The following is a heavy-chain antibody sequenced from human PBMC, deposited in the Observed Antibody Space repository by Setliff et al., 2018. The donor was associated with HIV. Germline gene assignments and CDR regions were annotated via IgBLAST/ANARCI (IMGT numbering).Heavy chain of an antibody. CDR3: ARGATLLPGYSERWEYLHIGV. CDR2: INHSGST. CDR1: GGSFSEYY. J-gene: IGHJ6*03. D-gene: IGHD5-12*01. Sequence: PSETLSLTCAVHGGSFSEYYWSWIRQSPGEGLEWIGEINHSGSTHYNPPRKSRATISVDTSKNQFSLRLNSGTAADTACYSCARGATLLPGYSERWEYLHIGVWGKGTTVTVSS. V-gene: IGHV4-34*01.